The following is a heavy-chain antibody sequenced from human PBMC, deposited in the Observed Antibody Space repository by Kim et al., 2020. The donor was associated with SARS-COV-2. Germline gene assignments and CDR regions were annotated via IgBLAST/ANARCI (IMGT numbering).Heavy chain of an antibody. D-gene: IGHD3-9*01. V-gene: IGHV3-48*01. Sequence: GGSLRLSCAASGFTFSSDSMNWVRQAPGKGLEWVAYISSKSSTMSYAYSVYGRFSISIDNANNTLSLQMHRQRVEATAVYYCACDIVTGFYQAHIFDF. CDR3: ACDIVTGFYQAHIFDF. J-gene: IGHJ4*01. CDR2: ISSKSSTM. CDR1: GFTFSSDS.